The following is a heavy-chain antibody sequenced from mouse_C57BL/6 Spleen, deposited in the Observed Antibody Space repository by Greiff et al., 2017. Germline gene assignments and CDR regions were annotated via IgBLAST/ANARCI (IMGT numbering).Heavy chain of an antibody. D-gene: IGHD1-1*01. CDR2: IDPSDSYT. Sequence: QVQLQQPGAELVKPGASVKLSCKASGYTFTSYWMQWVKQRPGQGLEWIGEIDPSDSYTNYNQKFKGKATLTVDTSSSTAYMQLSSLTSEDSAVYYCAREDSGITTVVARAYWGQGTLVTVSA. CDR3: AREDSGITTVVARAY. CDR1: GYTFTSYW. V-gene: IGHV1-50*01. J-gene: IGHJ3*01.